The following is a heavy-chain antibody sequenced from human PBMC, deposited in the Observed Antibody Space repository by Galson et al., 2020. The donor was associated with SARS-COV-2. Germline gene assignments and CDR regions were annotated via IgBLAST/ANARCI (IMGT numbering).Heavy chain of an antibody. V-gene: IGHV3-21*01. Sequence: GGSLRLSCAASGFTFSSYSMNWVRQAPGKGLEWVSSISSSSSYIYYADSVKGRFTISRDNAKNSLYLQMNSLRAEDTAVYYCARDLIPWHGYSGGYYYGMDVWGQGTTVTVSS. J-gene: IGHJ6*02. D-gene: IGHD6-13*01. CDR3: ARDLIPWHGYSGGYYYGMDV. CDR2: ISSSSSYI. CDR1: GFTFSSYS.